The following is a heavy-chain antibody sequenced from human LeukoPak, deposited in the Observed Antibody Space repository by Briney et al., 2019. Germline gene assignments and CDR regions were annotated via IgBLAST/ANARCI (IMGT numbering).Heavy chain of an antibody. J-gene: IGHJ4*02. D-gene: IGHD4-17*01. CDR1: GFXVSSNY. CDR3: ARASTTVPNLLDN. V-gene: IGHV3-66*01. CDR2: IYSGGST. Sequence: GGSLRLSCAASGFXVSSNYMSWVRQAPGKGLEWVSVIYSGGSTYYADSVKGRFTISRDNSKNTLYLQMNSLRAEDTAVYFCARASTTVPNLLDNWGQGTLVTVSS.